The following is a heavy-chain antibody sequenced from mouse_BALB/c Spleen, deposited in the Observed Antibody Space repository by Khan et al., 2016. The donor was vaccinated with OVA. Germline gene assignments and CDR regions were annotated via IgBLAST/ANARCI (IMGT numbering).Heavy chain of an antibody. J-gene: IGHJ4*01. CDR1: GYSFTGYN. V-gene: IGHV1-39*01. CDR3: ARGHGYYYPMDF. D-gene: IGHD1-1*01. Sequence: LQQSGPELEKPGTSVKISCKASGYSFTGYNMNWVKQSNGKNLEWIGNIDPYYGTTSYNQKFKGKATLTVDTSSSTAYMQLKSLTSDDSAIYYCARGHGYYYPMDFWGQGTSVTVSS. CDR2: IDPYYGTT.